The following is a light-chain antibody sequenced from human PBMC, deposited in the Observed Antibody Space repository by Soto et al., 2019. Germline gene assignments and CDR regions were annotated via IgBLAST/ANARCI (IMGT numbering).Light chain of an antibody. CDR1: SSDVGTSNY. CDR2: DVT. V-gene: IGLV2-11*01. Sequence: QSVLTQPRSVSGSPGQSVTISCTGTSSDVGTSNYVSWYQQHPGKAPKLMIYDVTKRPSGVPDRFSASKSGNTASLTISGLQADDEADYYCCSYAATYTSVFGTGTQLTVL. CDR3: CSYAATYTSV. J-gene: IGLJ1*01.